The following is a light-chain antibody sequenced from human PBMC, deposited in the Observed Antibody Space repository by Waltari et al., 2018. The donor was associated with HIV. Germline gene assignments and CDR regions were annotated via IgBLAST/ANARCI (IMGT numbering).Light chain of an antibody. CDR1: SSHIGSTT. CDR3: AAWDDSLNGVV. V-gene: IGLV1-44*01. J-gene: IGLJ2*01. Sequence: HSVLTQPPSASGTPGQRVPISCSGTSSHIGSTTVHLYQHPPGTAPKLLSYSNNQRPSGVPDRFSGSKSGTSASLAISGLQSEDEADYYCAAWDDSLNGVVFGGGTKLTVL. CDR2: SNN.